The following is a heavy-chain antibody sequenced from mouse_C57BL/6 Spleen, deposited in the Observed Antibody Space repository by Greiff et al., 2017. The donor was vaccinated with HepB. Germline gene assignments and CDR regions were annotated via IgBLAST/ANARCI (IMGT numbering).Heavy chain of an antibody. CDR2: IDPSDSYT. V-gene: IGHV1-59*01. CDR1: GYTFTSYW. D-gene: IGHD1-1*01. CDR3: ARTPLLLRFDY. J-gene: IGHJ2*01. Sequence: QVQLKQPGAELVRPGTSVKLSCKASGYTFTSYWMHWVKQRPGQGLEWIGVIDPSDSYTNYNQKFKGKATLTVDTSSSTAYMQLSSLTSEDSAVYYCARTPLLLRFDYWGQGTTLTVSS.